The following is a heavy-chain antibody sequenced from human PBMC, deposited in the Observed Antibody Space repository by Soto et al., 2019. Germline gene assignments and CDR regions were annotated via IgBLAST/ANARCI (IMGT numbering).Heavy chain of an antibody. CDR1: GGSISSYY. V-gene: IGHV4-59*01. J-gene: IGHJ4*02. CDR3: ARRYGASFDY. D-gene: IGHD4-17*01. Sequence: SETLSLTCTVSGGSISSYYWSWIRQPPGKGLEWIGYIYYSGSTNYNPSLKSRVTISVDTSKNQFSLKLSSVTAADTAVYYCARRYGASFDYWGRGTLVTVSS. CDR2: IYYSGST.